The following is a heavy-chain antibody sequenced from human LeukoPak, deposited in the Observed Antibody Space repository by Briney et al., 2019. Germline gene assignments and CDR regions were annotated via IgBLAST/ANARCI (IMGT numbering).Heavy chain of an antibody. Sequence: ASVKVSYKASGFTFTDSTIQWVRQARGQRLEWMGRIVVGSGNANYAQKFQDRLTITRDMSTSTAYMELSSLRSEDTAVYYCAADLSPRMFVPWGQGTLVTVSS. J-gene: IGHJ5*02. CDR2: IVVGSGNA. D-gene: IGHD2-15*01. CDR3: AADLSPRMFVP. V-gene: IGHV1-58*02. CDR1: GFTFTDST.